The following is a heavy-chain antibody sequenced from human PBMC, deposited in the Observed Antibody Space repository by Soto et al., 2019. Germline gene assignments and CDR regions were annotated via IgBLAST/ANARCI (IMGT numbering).Heavy chain of an antibody. D-gene: IGHD5-12*01. Sequence: GGSLRLSCAASGFTFSSYAMSWVRQAPGKGLECVSAISSSGGSTYYADSVKGRFTISRDNSKNTLYLQMSSLRAEDTAVYYCVKPRLPPGYEEGFDPWGQGTLVTVSS. CDR3: VKPRLPPGYEEGFDP. CDR1: GFTFSSYA. CDR2: ISSSGGST. V-gene: IGHV3-64D*08. J-gene: IGHJ5*02.